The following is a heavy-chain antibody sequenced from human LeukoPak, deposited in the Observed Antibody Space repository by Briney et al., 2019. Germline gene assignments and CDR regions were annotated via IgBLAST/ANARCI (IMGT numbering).Heavy chain of an antibody. CDR3: AKKTMTPAGPFDY. Sequence: GGSLRLSCAASGFTFSSFGMHWVRQAPGKGLEWVAFIWYDSSTKIYADSVKGRFTVSRDNSKNTLYLQMNSLRPEDTAAYYCAKKTMTPAGPFDYWGQGTLVTVSS. D-gene: IGHD6-19*01. CDR2: IWYDSSTK. J-gene: IGHJ4*02. V-gene: IGHV3-30*02. CDR1: GFTFSSFG.